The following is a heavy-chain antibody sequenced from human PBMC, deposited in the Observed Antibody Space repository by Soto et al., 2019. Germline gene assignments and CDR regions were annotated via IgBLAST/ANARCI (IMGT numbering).Heavy chain of an antibody. Sequence: GGSLRLSCAASGFTFDDYAMHWVRQAPGKGLEWVSGISWNSGSIGYADSVKGRFTISRDNAKNSLYLQMNSLRAEDTALYYCAKEGYGSGSSYYYYYYMDVWGKGTTVTVSS. CDR1: GFTFDDYA. CDR2: ISWNSGSI. V-gene: IGHV3-9*01. CDR3: AKEGYGSGSSYYYYYYMDV. J-gene: IGHJ6*03. D-gene: IGHD3-10*01.